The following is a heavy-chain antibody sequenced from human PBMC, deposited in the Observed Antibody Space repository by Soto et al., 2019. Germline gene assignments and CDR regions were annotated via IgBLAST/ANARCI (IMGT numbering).Heavy chain of an antibody. CDR1: GFTFSTFA. D-gene: IGHD2-2*01. Sequence: EVQLLESGGGLVQPGGSLRLSCAASGFTFSTFAMSWVRQAPGKGLEWVTTISGGDFRTYYADAVRGRFTISRDHSRNTLVLQTDSLRVEDTALYFCARGTGGSSSAVFDYWGQGTLVTVSS. CDR3: ARGTGGSSSAVFDY. CDR2: ISGGDFRT. V-gene: IGHV3-23*01. J-gene: IGHJ4*02.